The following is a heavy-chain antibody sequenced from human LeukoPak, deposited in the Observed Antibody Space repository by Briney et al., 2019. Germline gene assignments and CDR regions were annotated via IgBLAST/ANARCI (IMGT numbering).Heavy chain of an antibody. D-gene: IGHD3-22*01. CDR1: GYTFTSYD. V-gene: IGHV1-8*03. J-gene: IGHJ6*03. Sequence: ASVKVSCKASGYTFTSYDINWVRQATGQGLEWMGWMNPNSGNTGYAQKFQGRVTITRNTSISTAYMELSSLRSEDTAVYYCARAMYYYDSSGYYNYYYYYYMDVWGEGTTVTVSS. CDR3: ARAMYYYDSSGYYNYYYYYYMDV. CDR2: MNPNSGNT.